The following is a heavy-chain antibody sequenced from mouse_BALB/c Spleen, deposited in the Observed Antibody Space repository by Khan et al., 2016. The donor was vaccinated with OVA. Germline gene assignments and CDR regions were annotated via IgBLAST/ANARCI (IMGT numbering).Heavy chain of an antibody. Sequence: VQLKESGGDLVKPRGSLKLSCAASGFTFSSYSMSWVRQTPDKRLEWVATISSGGDYTYYPDSVKGRFTISRDNAKNTLYLQMSSLKSEDTSIYYCASHLTGSFAYWGQGTLVTVSA. V-gene: IGHV5-6*01. CDR2: ISSGGDYT. J-gene: IGHJ3*01. CDR3: ASHLTGSFAY. CDR1: GFTFSSYS. D-gene: IGHD4-1*01.